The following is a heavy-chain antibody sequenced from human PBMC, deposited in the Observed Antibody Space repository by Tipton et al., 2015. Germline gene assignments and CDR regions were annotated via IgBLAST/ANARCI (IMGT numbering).Heavy chain of an antibody. Sequence: TLSLTCAVSGYSISSCYYWGWIRQPPGKGLEWIGSISHSGNTYYNPSLKSRVTMSRHTSKNQFSLKLISVTAADTAVYYCARDFTPYQYYAMDVWGQGTPVTVSS. D-gene: IGHD2-15*01. CDR2: ISHSGNT. J-gene: IGHJ6*02. CDR1: GYSISSCYY. V-gene: IGHV4-38-2*02. CDR3: ARDFTPYQYYAMDV.